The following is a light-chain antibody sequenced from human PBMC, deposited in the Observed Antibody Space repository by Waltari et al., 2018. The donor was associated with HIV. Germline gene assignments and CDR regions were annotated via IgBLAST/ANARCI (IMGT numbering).Light chain of an antibody. CDR2: DNN. Sequence: QSVLTQSPSASGAPGQRVAISCSGSSSNIGSNRVTWYQHLPGTAPKLLIFDNNQRPSWVPDRFSGSKSGTSASLAISGLQSEDEADYYCAAWDGSLNGYVFGTGTQVTVL. CDR3: AAWDGSLNGYV. CDR1: SSNIGSNR. J-gene: IGLJ1*01. V-gene: IGLV1-44*01.